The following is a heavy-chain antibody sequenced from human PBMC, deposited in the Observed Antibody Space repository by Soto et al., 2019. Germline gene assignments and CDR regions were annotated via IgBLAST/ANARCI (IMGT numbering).Heavy chain of an antibody. CDR1: GGSIGNYY. Sequence: SETLSLTCTVSGGSIGNYYWTWIRQPPGKGLEWIGYIYYSGSTNYNPSLKSRVSMSVDTSKNQSSLKLSSVTAADTAVYYCAREAYYYHSGGYYFSYFDYWGQGTLVTVSS. CDR2: IYYSGST. CDR3: AREAYYYHSGGYYFSYFDY. J-gene: IGHJ4*02. V-gene: IGHV4-59*01. D-gene: IGHD3-22*01.